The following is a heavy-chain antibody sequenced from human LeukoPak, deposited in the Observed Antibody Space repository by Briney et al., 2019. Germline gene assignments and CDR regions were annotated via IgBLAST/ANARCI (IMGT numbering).Heavy chain of an antibody. CDR2: IYYSGST. V-gene: IGHV4-59*01. J-gene: IGHJ5*02. Sequence: KASETLSLTCTVSGGSISSYYWSWIRQPPGKGLEWIGYIYYSGSTNYNPSLKSRVTISVDTSKNQFSLKLSSVTAADTAVYHCARIHSGYYDFWSGNNWFDPWGQGTLVTVSS. CDR1: GGSISSYY. D-gene: IGHD3-3*01. CDR3: ARIHSGYYDFWSGNNWFDP.